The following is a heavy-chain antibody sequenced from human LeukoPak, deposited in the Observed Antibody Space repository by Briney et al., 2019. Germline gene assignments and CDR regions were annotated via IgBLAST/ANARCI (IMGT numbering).Heavy chain of an antibody. CDR3: AKVDSSSWYAPLPFDY. V-gene: IGHV3-23*01. Sequence: GSLRLSCAASGFTFSSYAMSWVRQAPGKGLEWVSAITGSGGSTYYADPVQGRFTISRDNSKNTLYLQMSSLRAEDTAVYYCAKVDSSSWYAPLPFDYWGQGTLVTVSS. D-gene: IGHD6-13*01. J-gene: IGHJ4*02. CDR2: ITGSGGST. CDR1: GFTFSSYA.